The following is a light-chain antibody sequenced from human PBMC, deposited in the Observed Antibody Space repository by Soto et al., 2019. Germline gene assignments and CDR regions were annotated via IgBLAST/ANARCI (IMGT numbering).Light chain of an antibody. CDR1: KLGDKY. CDR2: EDS. V-gene: IGLV3-1*01. J-gene: IGLJ2*01. Sequence: SYELTQPPSVSVSPGQTASITCTGDKLGDKYAYWYQQKPDQSPVLVIYEDSKRPSGIPERISGSNSGNTASLTISGTQAMDEADYYCQVWDSSVVFGGGTKLTVL. CDR3: QVWDSSVV.